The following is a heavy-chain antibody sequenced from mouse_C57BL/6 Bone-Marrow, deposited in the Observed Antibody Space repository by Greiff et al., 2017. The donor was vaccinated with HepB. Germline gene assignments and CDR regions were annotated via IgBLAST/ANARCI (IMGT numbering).Heavy chain of an antibody. D-gene: IGHD1-1*01. CDR2: IDPSDSYT. CDR3: AYAVAY. V-gene: IGHV1-69*01. CDR1: GYTFTSYW. Sequence: QVQLQQPGAELVMPGASVKLSCKASGYTFTSYWMHWVKQRPGQGLEWIGEIDPSDSYTNYNQKFKGKSTLTVDKSSSTAYMQLSSLTSEDSAVYYCAYAVAYWGQGTLVTVSA. J-gene: IGHJ3*01.